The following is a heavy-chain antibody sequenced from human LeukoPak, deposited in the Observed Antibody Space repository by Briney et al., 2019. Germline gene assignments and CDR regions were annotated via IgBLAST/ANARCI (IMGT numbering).Heavy chain of an antibody. CDR1: GGSISSGDYY. Sequence: PSETLSLTCTVSGGSISSGDYYWSWLRQPPGKGLEWIGYIYYSGSTYYNPSLKSRVTISVDTSKNQFSLKLSSVTAADTAVYYCARGYFGGWYFDYWGQGTLVTVSS. CDR2: IYYSGST. D-gene: IGHD6-19*01. CDR3: ARGYFGGWYFDY. V-gene: IGHV4-30-4*01. J-gene: IGHJ4*02.